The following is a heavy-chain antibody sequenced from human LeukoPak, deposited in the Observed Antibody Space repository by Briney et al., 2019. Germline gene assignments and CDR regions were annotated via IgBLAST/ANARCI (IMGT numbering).Heavy chain of an antibody. V-gene: IGHV5-51*01. Sequence: GESLKISCKGSGFSFPSYWIGWVRQMPGKGLEWMGIIYPGDSDTRYSPSFQGQVTISADKSISTAYLQWSSLKASDTAMYYCARPNRGYSYAGLDAFDIWGQATMVTVSS. CDR3: ARPNRGYSYAGLDAFDI. J-gene: IGHJ3*02. CDR2: IYPGDSDT. CDR1: GFSFPSYW. D-gene: IGHD5-18*01.